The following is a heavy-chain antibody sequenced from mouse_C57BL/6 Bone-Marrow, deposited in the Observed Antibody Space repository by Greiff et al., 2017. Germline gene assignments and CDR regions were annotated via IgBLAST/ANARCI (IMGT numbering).Heavy chain of an antibody. CDR3: ARPRNITTVVPFAY. V-gene: IGHV15-2*01. CDR1: DSEVIPIAY. D-gene: IGHD1-1*01. CDR2: ILPSIGRT. J-gene: IGHJ3*01. Sequence: QVQLQQSGSELRSPGSSVKLSCKDFDSEVIPIAYMSWVRQKPGHGFEWIGGILPSIGRTIYGEQFEDKATLDADTLSNTADLELNSLTSEDSAIDYCARPRNITTVVPFAYWGQGTLVTVSA.